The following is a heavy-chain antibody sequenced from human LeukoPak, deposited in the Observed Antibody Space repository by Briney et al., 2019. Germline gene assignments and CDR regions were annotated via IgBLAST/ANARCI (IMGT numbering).Heavy chain of an antibody. CDR2: INAGNGNT. J-gene: IGHJ4*02. V-gene: IGHV1-3*01. Sequence: ASVKVSCKASGYTFTSYAMHWVPQAPGQRLEWMGWINAGNGNTKYSQKFQGRVTITRDTSASTAYMELSSLRSEDTAVYYCARDQELSHALDYWGQGTLVTVSS. D-gene: IGHD2-15*01. CDR1: GYTFTSYA. CDR3: ARDQELSHALDY.